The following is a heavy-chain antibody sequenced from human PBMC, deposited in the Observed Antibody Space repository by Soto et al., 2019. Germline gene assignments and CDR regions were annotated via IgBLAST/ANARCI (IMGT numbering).Heavy chain of an antibody. D-gene: IGHD4-17*01. CDR1: GYTFTSYA. J-gene: IGHJ4*02. V-gene: IGHV1-18*04. Sequence: QVQLVQSGAEVKRPGASVKVSCKASGYTFTSYAFSWVQQAPGQGLEWMGWISNYNGNTNYAQKLQGRVTMTTDTSTSTAYMELRSLRSDDTAVYFCARAEGTTSDFDYWGQGTLVTVSS. CDR2: ISNYNGNT. CDR3: ARAEGTTSDFDY.